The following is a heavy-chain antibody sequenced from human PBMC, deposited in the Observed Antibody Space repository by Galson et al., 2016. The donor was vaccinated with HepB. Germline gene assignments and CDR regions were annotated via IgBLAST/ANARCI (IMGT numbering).Heavy chain of an antibody. CDR1: GMTFSDSY. CDR2: ISSSAATI. V-gene: IGHV3-11*01. Sequence: SLRLSCAASGMTFSDSYMSWIRQPPGRGLEWVAYISSSAATISYADSVRGRFTIARDNRRSLLFLEMNSLRAEDTAFYYCANTQKPRGFDYWGQGTLVTVSS. J-gene: IGHJ4*02. CDR3: ANTQKPRGFDY. D-gene: IGHD3-10*01.